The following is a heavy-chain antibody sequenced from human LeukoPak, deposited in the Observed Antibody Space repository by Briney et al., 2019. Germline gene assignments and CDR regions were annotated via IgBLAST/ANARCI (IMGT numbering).Heavy chain of an antibody. Sequence: ASVKVSCKASAYTFTSYGISWLRQAPGQGLEWMGWISGSNGNTKSAQSLQGRVTMTTDTSTSTAYMELRSLRSDDTAVYYCARGTVSGADYYSMDVWGTGTTVTVSS. J-gene: IGHJ6*03. CDR2: ISGSNGNT. V-gene: IGHV1-18*01. CDR3: ARGTVSGADYYSMDV. CDR1: AYTFTSYG. D-gene: IGHD1-26*01.